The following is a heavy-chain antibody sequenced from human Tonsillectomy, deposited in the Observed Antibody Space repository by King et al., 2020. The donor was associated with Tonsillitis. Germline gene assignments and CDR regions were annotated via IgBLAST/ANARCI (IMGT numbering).Heavy chain of an antibody. CDR3: ARLRQPIHFYGSAVSDY. J-gene: IGHJ4*02. CDR1: GFTFSNYA. CDR2: FRIVESGT. Sequence: VQLVESGGGLVQPGGSLRLSCAASGFTFSNYAMSWVRQAPGKGLEWVSAFRIVESGTFYADSVKGRFPISRDNAKDTLYLQMNSLRAEDTAVYYCARLRQPIHFYGSAVSDYWGQGTLVTVSS. V-gene: IGHV3-23*04. D-gene: IGHD3-10*01.